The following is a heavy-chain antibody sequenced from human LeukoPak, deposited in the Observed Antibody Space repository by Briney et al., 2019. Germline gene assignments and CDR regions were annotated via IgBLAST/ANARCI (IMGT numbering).Heavy chain of an antibody. CDR3: ATDLPGNDAFDI. CDR1: GYTLTELS. CDR2: FDPEDGET. D-gene: IGHD3-10*01. J-gene: IGHJ3*02. Sequence: ASVKVSCKVSGYTLTELSMHWVRQAPGKGVEWMGGFDPEDGETIYAQKFQGRVTMTEDTSTDTAYMELSSLRSEDTAVYYCATDLPGNDAFDIWGQGTMVTVSS. V-gene: IGHV1-24*01.